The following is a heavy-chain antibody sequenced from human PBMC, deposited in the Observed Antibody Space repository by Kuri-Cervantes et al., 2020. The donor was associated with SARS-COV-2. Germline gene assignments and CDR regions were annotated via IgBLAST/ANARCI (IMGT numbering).Heavy chain of an antibody. CDR2: ISSSGSTI. Sequence: GGSLRLSCAASGFTFSSYSMNWVRQAPGKGLEWVSYISSSGSTIYHADSVKGRFTISRDNAKNSLYLQMNSLRAEDTAVYYCAGWTYCGGDCYPAYYFDYWGQGTLVTVSS. CDR3: AGWTYCGGDCYPAYYFDY. CDR1: GFTFSSYS. D-gene: IGHD2-21*01. V-gene: IGHV3-48*04. J-gene: IGHJ4*02.